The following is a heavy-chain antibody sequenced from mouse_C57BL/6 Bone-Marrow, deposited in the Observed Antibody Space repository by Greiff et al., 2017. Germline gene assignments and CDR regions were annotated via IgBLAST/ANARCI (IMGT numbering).Heavy chain of an antibody. J-gene: IGHJ2*01. Sequence: EVNVVESGGGLVQPKGSLKLSCAASGFSFNTYAMNWVRQAPGKGLEWVARIRSKSNNYATYYADSVKDRFTISRDDSESMLYLQMNNLKTEDTAMYYCVRGDYGLDYWGQGTTLTVSS. CDR3: VRGDYGLDY. D-gene: IGHD1-1*01. CDR1: GFSFNTYA. CDR2: IRSKSNNYAT. V-gene: IGHV10-1*01.